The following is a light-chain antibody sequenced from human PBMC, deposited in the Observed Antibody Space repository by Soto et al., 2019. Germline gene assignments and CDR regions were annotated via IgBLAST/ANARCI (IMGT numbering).Light chain of an antibody. CDR2: GAS. Sequence: DIVLTQSPGTLSLSPGERAALSCRASQSVSSSYLAWYQQKPGQAPRLLIYGASNRATDIPDRFSGSGSGTDFTLTISRLESEDFAVYYCQQHDNSPLTFGGGTKVDIK. CDR3: QQHDNSPLT. J-gene: IGKJ4*01. CDR1: QSVSSSY. V-gene: IGKV3-20*01.